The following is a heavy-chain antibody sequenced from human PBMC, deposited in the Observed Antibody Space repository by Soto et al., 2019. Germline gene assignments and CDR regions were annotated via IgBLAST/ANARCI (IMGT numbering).Heavy chain of an antibody. V-gene: IGHV1-18*01. CDR3: ARDDGTIFGVLTYYYYGMDV. CDR1: GYTFTSYG. CDR2: ISAYNGNT. Sequence: ASVKVSCKASGYTFTSYGISWVRQAPGQGLEWMGWISAYNGNTNYAQKLQGRVTMTTDTSTSTAYMELRSLRSDDTAVYYCARDDGTIFGVLTYYYYGMDVWGQGTTVTVSS. D-gene: IGHD3-3*01. J-gene: IGHJ6*02.